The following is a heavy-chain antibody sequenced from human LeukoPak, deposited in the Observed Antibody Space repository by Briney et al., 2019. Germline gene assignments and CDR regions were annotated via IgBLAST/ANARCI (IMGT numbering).Heavy chain of an antibody. CDR1: GGSISSYY. J-gene: IGHJ2*01. V-gene: IGHV4-4*07. Sequence: KPSETLSLTCTVSGGSISSYYWSWIRQPAGKGLEWIGRIYTSGSTNYNPSLKSRVTMSVDTSKNQFSLKLSSVTAAGTAVYYCARSPPDTYYDFWSGYSVYWYFDLWGRGTLVTVSS. CDR3: ARSPPDTYYDFWSGYSVYWYFDL. CDR2: IYTSGST. D-gene: IGHD3-3*01.